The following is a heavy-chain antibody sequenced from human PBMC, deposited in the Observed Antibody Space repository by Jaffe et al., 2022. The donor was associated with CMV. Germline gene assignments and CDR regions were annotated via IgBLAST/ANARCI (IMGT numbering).Heavy chain of an antibody. Sequence: QVQLVESGGGVVQPGRSLRLSCAASGFTFSSYGMHWVRQAPGKGLEWVAVISYDGSNKYYADSVKGRFTISRDNSKNTLYLQMNSLRAEDTAVYYCAKDPRKYDYVWGSYRYTPEDNEYFQHWGQGTLVTVSS. V-gene: IGHV3-30*18. CDR2: ISYDGSNK. D-gene: IGHD3-16*02. J-gene: IGHJ1*01. CDR1: GFTFSSYG. CDR3: AKDPRKYDYVWGSYRYTPEDNEYFQH.